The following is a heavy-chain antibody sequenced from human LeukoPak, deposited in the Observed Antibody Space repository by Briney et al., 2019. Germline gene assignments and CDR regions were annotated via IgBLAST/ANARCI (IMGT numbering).Heavy chain of an antibody. CDR1: GGTFSSYT. CDR2: IIPILGIA. V-gene: IGHV1-69*02. CDR3: ASAIIAARPDYFDY. D-gene: IGHD6-6*01. Sequence: SVKVSCKASGGTFSSYTISWVRQAPGQGLEWMGRIIPILGIADYAQKFQGRVTITADKSTSTAYMELSSLRSEDTAVYYCASAIIAARPDYFDYWGQGTLVTVSS. J-gene: IGHJ4*02.